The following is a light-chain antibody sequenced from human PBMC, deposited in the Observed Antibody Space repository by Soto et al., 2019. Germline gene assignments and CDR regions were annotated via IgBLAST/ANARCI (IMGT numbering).Light chain of an antibody. CDR3: QTWGTPV. V-gene: IGLV4-69*01. CDR2: LNSDGSH. Sequence: HPVLTQSPSASASLGASVKLTCTLSSGHSSYAIAWHQQQPEKGPRYLMKLNSDGSHSKGDGIPDRFSGSSSGAERYLTISSLQSEDEADYYCQTWGTPVFGGGTKLTVL. CDR1: SGHSSYA. J-gene: IGLJ3*02.